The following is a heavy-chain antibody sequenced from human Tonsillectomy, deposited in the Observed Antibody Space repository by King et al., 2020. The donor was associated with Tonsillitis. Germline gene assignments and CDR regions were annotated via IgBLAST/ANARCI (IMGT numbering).Heavy chain of an antibody. CDR2: ISNDGNKK. Sequence: VQLVESGGGVVQPGRSLRLSCEASGFSFSRHAMNWVRQAPGKGLEWLAVISNDGNKKVYADSVNGRFTVSRDNSKNTVNLQMNSLRPEDTAMYYCARDGDYDGNGYAYASDIWGQGTMVTVSS. D-gene: IGHD3-22*01. J-gene: IGHJ3*02. V-gene: IGHV3-30*04. CDR1: GFSFSRHA. CDR3: ARDGDYDGNGYAYASDI.